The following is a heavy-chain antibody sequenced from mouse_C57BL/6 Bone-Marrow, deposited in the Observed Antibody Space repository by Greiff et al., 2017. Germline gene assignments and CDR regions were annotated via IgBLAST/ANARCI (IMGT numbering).Heavy chain of an antibody. D-gene: IGHD1-1*01. Sequence: QVQLQQSGAELARPGASVKLSCKASGYTFTSYGISWVKQRTGQGLEWIGEIYPRSGNTYYNEKFKGKATLTADKSSSTAYMELRSLTSEDSAVYFCARSEFTTVVAPYYFDYWGQGTTLTVSS. CDR1: GYTFTSYG. CDR3: ARSEFTTVVAPYYFDY. CDR2: IYPRSGNT. V-gene: IGHV1-81*01. J-gene: IGHJ2*01.